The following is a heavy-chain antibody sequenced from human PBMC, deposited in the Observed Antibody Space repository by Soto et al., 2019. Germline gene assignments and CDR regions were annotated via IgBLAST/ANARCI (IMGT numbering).Heavy chain of an antibody. D-gene: IGHD3-22*01. CDR1: GFTFSSSW. J-gene: IGHJ6*02. Sequence: EVQLVESGGGLVQPGGSLRLSCAASGFTFSSSWMHWVRQAPGMWPVWVSRTNDDGSITTYADSVKGRFAISRDNAKNTLYLQMSSLRAEDTGVYYCARAIAYYGLDVWGQGTTVTVSS. CDR3: ARAIAYYGLDV. V-gene: IGHV3-74*01. CDR2: TNDDGSIT.